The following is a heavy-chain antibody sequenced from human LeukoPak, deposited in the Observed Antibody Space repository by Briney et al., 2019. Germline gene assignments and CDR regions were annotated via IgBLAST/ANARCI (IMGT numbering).Heavy chain of an antibody. CDR1: GGSISSSSYY. CDR2: IYYSGST. V-gene: IGHV4-39*01. D-gene: IGHD2-2*01. Sequence: PGETLSLTCTVSGGSISSSSYYWGWIHQPPGQGLVWFGSIYYSGSTYYNPSLKSRVTISVDTSKNQFSLKLSSVTAADTAVYYCARQKDIVVVPALNWFDPWGQGTLVTVSS. CDR3: ARQKDIVVVPALNWFDP. J-gene: IGHJ5*02.